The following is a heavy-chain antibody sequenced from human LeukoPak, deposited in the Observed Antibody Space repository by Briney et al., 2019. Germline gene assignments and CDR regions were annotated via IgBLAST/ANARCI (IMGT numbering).Heavy chain of an antibody. CDR1: GGTFSSYA. Sequence: GASVKVSCKASGGTFSSYAISWVRQAPGQGLEWMGGIIPIFGTANYAQKFQGRVTITADKSTSTAYMELSSLRSEDTAVYYCARADSSGYSHFDYWGQGTLVTVSS. CDR3: ARADSSGYSHFDY. V-gene: IGHV1-69*06. D-gene: IGHD3-22*01. J-gene: IGHJ4*02. CDR2: IIPIFGTA.